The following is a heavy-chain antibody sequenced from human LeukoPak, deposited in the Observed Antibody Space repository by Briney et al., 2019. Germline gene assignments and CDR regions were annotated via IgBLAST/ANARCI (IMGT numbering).Heavy chain of an antibody. CDR1: GFTFSSSW. CDR2: INSDGSTT. J-gene: IGHJ4*02. D-gene: IGHD2-2*01. Sequence: GGSLRLSCAASGFTFSSSWMHWVRHAPGKGLVWVSRINSDGSTTNYADSVKGRFIISRDNAKNTLYLQMNSLRAEDTAVYYCTRPESSSSLACDHWGQGTLVTVSS. V-gene: IGHV3-74*01. CDR3: TRPESSSSLACDH.